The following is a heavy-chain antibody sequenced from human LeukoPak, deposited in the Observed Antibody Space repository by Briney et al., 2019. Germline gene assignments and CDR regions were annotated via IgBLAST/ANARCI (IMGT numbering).Heavy chain of an antibody. CDR3: ARHIEGWSSSGWPYYFDY. Sequence: PSETLSLTCTVSGGSISIYYWSWIRQPPGKGLGWIGYIYYIVSTNYNPSLTSRVTISVDTSKNQFSLKLSSVTAADTAVYYCARHIEGWSSSGWPYYFDYWGQGTLVTVSS. D-gene: IGHD6-19*01. CDR1: GGSISIYY. J-gene: IGHJ4*02. V-gene: IGHV4-59*08. CDR2: IYYIVST.